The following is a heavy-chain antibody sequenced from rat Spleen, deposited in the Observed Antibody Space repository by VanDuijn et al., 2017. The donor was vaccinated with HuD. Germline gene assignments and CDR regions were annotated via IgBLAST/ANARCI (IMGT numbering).Heavy chain of an antibody. CDR1: DFSLTSYH. Sequence: QVQLKESGPGLVQPSQTLSLTCTVADFSLTSYHVHWFRQPPGRGLEWMGVIWNTGGTRYNSGLKSRLSIGKDTSKSQVFLKMDSLQTEDTAMYFCARIPYYYSGRDYWGQGVMVTVSS. D-gene: IGHD1-1*01. V-gene: IGHV2-41*01. CDR2: IWNTGGT. CDR3: ARIPYYYSGRDY. J-gene: IGHJ2*01.